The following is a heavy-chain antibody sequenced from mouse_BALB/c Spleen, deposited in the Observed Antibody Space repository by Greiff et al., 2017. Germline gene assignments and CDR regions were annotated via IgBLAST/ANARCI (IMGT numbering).Heavy chain of an antibody. CDR1: GFTFSSYA. V-gene: IGHV5-9-4*01. CDR3: ARETTATCMDY. CDR2: ISSGGSYT. D-gene: IGHD1-2*01. Sequence: EVQGVESGGGLVKPGGSLKLSCAASGFTFSSYAMSWVRQSPEKRLEWVAEISSGGSYTYYPDTVTGRFTISRDNAKNTLYLEMSSLRSEDTAMYYCARETTATCMDYWGQGTSVTVSS. J-gene: IGHJ4*01.